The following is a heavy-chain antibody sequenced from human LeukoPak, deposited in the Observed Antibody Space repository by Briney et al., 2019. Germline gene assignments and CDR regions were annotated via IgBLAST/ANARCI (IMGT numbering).Heavy chain of an antibody. V-gene: IGHV3-43*01. CDR3: AKDMTAAGYSYGYYYYGMDV. D-gene: IGHD5-18*01. Sequence: GGSLRLSCAASGFTFDDYTMHWVRQAPGKGLEWVSLISWDGGSTYYADSVKGRFTISRDNSKNSLYLQMNSLRTEDTALYYCAKDMTAAGYSYGYYYYGMDVWGQGTTVTVS. CDR1: GFTFDDYT. CDR2: ISWDGGST. J-gene: IGHJ6*02.